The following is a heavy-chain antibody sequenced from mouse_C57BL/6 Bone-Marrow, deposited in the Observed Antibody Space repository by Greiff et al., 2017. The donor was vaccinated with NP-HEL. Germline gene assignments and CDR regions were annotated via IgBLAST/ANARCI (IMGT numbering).Heavy chain of an antibody. CDR3: ARVSTMVKWCAY. CDR1: GYTFTSYW. D-gene: IGHD2-2*01. J-gene: IGHJ3*01. Sequence: QVQLQQPGAELVRPGTSVKLSCKASGYTFTSYWMHWVKQRPGQGLEWIGVIDPSDSYTNYNQKFKGKATLTVDTSSSTAYMQLSSLTSEDSGVYYCARVSTMVKWCAYWGQGTRVTVSA. CDR2: IDPSDSYT. V-gene: IGHV1-59*01.